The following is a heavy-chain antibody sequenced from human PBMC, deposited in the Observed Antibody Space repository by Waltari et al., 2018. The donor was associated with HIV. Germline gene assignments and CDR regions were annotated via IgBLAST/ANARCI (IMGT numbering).Heavy chain of an antibody. D-gene: IGHD3-10*02. CDR1: GFNFDDYA. CDR3: ARGPMYKWFDP. CDR2: ISWKSGVI. V-gene: IGHV3-9*01. Sequence: DVQLVESGGELVQPGGFLSSSCAAAGFNFDDYARHWVRQAPGKGLEWVSGISWKSGVIAYADSVRGRFTISRDNAKNSLYLQMNSLRAEDTAFYYCARGPMYKWFDPWGQGTLVTVSS. J-gene: IGHJ5*02.